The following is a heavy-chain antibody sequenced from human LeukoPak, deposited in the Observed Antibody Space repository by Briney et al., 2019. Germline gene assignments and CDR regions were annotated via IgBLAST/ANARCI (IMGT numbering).Heavy chain of an antibody. Sequence: SETLSLTCTVSGDSIISRFFYWGWIRQPPGKGLEFIGSISYSGSTNYNPSLKSRVTISVDTSKNQYSLSLNSVNAADTAIYYCARAPGGGYVWRAFDPWGQGTLVTVSS. CDR3: ARAPGGGYVWRAFDP. V-gene: IGHV4-39*01. CDR1: GDSIISRFFY. D-gene: IGHD5-12*01. J-gene: IGHJ5*02. CDR2: ISYSGST.